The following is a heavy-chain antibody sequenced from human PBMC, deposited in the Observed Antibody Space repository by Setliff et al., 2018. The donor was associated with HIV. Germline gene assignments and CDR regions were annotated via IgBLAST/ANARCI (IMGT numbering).Heavy chain of an antibody. CDR3: AAASSWDPLLDY. Sequence: SETLSLTCAVSGASISSGGWWSWVRQPPGKGLEWIGEINHSGSTNYNPSLKSRVTISVDTSMDQSSLKLNSVTAADTAVYYCAAASSWDPLLDYWGQGTLVTVSS. D-gene: IGHD6-13*01. V-gene: IGHV4-4*02. CDR1: GASISSGGW. J-gene: IGHJ4*02. CDR2: INHSGST.